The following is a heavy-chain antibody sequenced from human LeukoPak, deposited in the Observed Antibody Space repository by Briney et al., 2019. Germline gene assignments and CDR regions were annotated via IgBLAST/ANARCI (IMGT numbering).Heavy chain of an antibody. J-gene: IGHJ4*02. CDR1: GFTFSSYG. CDR3: AKWSGNRPLYYFDY. V-gene: IGHV3-33*06. Sequence: GRSLRLSCAASGFTFSSYGMHWVRQAPGKGLEWVAVIWYDGSNKYYADSVKGRFTISRDNSKNTLYLQMNSLRAEDTAVYYCAKWSGNRPLYYFDYWGQGTLVTVSS. CDR2: IWYDGSNK. D-gene: IGHD3-3*01.